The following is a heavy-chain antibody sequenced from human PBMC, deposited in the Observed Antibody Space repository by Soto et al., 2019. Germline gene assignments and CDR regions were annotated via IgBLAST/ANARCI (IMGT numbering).Heavy chain of an antibody. D-gene: IGHD7-27*01. CDR2: IWYDGSNK. CDR3: ARDGDRPEGYYFDY. Sequence: QVQLVESGGGVVQPGRSLGLSCAASGFTFSSYGMHWVRQAPGKGLEWVVVIWYDGSNKYYADSVKGRFTISRDNSKNTLYLQMNSLRAEDTAVYYCARDGDRPEGYYFDYWGQGTLVTVSS. J-gene: IGHJ4*02. V-gene: IGHV3-33*01. CDR1: GFTFSSYG.